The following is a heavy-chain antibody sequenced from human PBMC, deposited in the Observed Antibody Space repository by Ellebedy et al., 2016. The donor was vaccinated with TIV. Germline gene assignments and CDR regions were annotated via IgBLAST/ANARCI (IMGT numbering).Heavy chain of an antibody. J-gene: IGHJ4*02. Sequence: AASEKVSCKASGYTFTSFGITWVRQAPGQGLEWMGWISTDSGNTKDAQNLQGRVTMTTDTSTSTAYMELRSLRTDDPAVYYCARAWISTIWGAPPDYWGQGTLVTVSS. V-gene: IGHV1-18*04. CDR3: ARAWISTIWGAPPDY. D-gene: IGHD3-16*01. CDR1: GYTFTSFG. CDR2: ISTDSGNT.